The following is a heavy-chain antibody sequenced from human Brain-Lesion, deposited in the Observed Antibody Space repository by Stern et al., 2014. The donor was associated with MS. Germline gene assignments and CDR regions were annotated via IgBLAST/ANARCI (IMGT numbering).Heavy chain of an antibody. CDR3: ASDRDDFRSGYSAPTKGYGLDV. D-gene: IGHD3-3*01. V-gene: IGHV1-24*01. CDR1: GYTLTELS. J-gene: IGHJ6*02. Sequence: QVQLVQSGAEVKKPGASLKVSCKVSGYTLTELSMHWVRQAPGKGLEWMGGFAPEAGETIYAQKFQGRVTMTEDTSTDTAYMELSSLRSEDTAVYYCASDRDDFRSGYSAPTKGYGLDVWGQGTTVTVTS. CDR2: FAPEAGET.